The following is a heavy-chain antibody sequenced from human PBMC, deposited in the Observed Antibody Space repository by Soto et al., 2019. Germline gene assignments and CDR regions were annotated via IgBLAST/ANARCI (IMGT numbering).Heavy chain of an antibody. CDR2: IYHSGST. CDR3: ARDRGPQRGMEV. V-gene: IGHV4-30-2*01. Sequence: TLSLTCAVSVGSISSGGYSCSWIRQPPGKGLEWIGYIYHSGSTYYNPSLKSRVTISVDRSKNQFSLKLSSVTAADTAVYYCARDRGPQRGMEVWGPATTVTGSS. D-gene: IGHD3-10*01. J-gene: IGHJ6*01. CDR1: VGSISSGGYS.